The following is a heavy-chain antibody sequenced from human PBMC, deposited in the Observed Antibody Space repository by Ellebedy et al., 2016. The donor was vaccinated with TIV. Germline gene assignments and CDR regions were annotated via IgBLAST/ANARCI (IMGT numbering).Heavy chain of an antibody. CDR2: IYQDGGVQ. CDR1: GFSFRSYW. V-gene: IGHV3-7*01. D-gene: IGHD4-17*01. J-gene: IGHJ5*02. CDR3: ARRGSYGDYAVEINSWFDT. Sequence: GESLKISCSASGFSFRSYWMSWVRQAPGKGLEWVANIYQDGGVQYYVDSVKGRFTISRDNADNYLFLQMHSLRAEDTAVYYCARRGSYGDYAVEINSWFDTWGRGTLVAVSS.